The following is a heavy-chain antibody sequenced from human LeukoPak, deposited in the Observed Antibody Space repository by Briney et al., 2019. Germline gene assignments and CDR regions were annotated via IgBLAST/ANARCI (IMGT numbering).Heavy chain of an antibody. CDR1: GFTFSSYC. Sequence: GGSLRLSCEASGFTFSSYCMSWVRQAPGKGLEWVAKIKQDGSEKYYVDSVKGRFTISRDNAKNSLYLQMSILRAADTAVYYCARVRIAVAVSAFDIWGQGTMVTVSS. J-gene: IGHJ3*02. D-gene: IGHD6-19*01. CDR3: ARVRIAVAVSAFDI. CDR2: IKQDGSEK. V-gene: IGHV3-7*01.